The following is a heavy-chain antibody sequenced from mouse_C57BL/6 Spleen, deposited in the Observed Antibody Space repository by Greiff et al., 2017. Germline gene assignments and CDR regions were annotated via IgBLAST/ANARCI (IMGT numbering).Heavy chain of an antibody. CDR2: IYPGDGDT. V-gene: IGHV1-82*01. CDR1: GYAFSSSW. CDR3: ARENGHV. Sequence: QVQLQQSGPELVKPGASVKISCKASGYAFSSSWMNWVKQRPGQGLEWIGRIYPGDGDTNYNGKFKGKATLTADKSSSTAYMQLSSLTSEDSAVYFCARENGHVWGTGTTVTVSS. J-gene: IGHJ1*03.